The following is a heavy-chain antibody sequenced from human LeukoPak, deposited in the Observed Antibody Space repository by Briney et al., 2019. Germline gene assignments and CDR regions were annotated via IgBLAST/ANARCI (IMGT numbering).Heavy chain of an antibody. D-gene: IGHD2-15*01. Sequence: GGSLRLSCAASGFTFSGSVMHWVRQASGKGLEWVGRIRSKANSYATAYAASVKGRFTISREDSKNTAYLQMNSLKTEDTAVYYCSVNYCSGDNCYMFWGQGTLVTVSS. CDR1: GFTFSGSV. V-gene: IGHV3-73*01. CDR2: IRSKANSYAT. CDR3: SVNYCSGDNCYMF. J-gene: IGHJ4*02.